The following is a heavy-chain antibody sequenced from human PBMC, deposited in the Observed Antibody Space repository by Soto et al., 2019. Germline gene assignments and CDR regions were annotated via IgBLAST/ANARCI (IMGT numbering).Heavy chain of an antibody. D-gene: IGHD2-2*02. J-gene: IGHJ5*02. CDR2: MYYSGST. Sequence: QLQLQESGPGLVKPSETLSLTCTVSSGSIISSSYYWGWIRQPPGKGLQWIGSMYYSGSTYYNPSLKRRVTISVDTSERQFSLRLSSVTAADTAVYYCARGYCSSSSCYKVGWFDPWGQGTLVTVSS. CDR1: SGSIISSSYY. CDR3: ARGYCSSSSCYKVGWFDP. V-gene: IGHV4-39*01.